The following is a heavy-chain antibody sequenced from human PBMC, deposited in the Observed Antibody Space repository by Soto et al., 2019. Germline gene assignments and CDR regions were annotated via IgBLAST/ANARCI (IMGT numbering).Heavy chain of an antibody. D-gene: IGHD3-22*01. V-gene: IGHV1-18*01. CDR2: ISAYNGNT. CDR3: ARGQATVIVVVGDS. Sequence: QVKLVQSGAEVKKPGASVKVSCKASGYTFTSYGISWVRQAPGQGREWMGWISAYNGNTNYAQKLQGRVTMTTDTATSTADMELRSLRSYDTAVYYLARGQATVIVVVGDSLGQGTLVTVSS. J-gene: IGHJ5*01. CDR1: GYTFTSYG.